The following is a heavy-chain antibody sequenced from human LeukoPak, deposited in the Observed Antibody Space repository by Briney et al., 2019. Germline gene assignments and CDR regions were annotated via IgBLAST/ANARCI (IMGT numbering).Heavy chain of an antibody. J-gene: IGHJ5*02. Sequence: GGSLRLSCAASGFTFNNAWMSWVRQAPGKGLEWVGRIKSKIDGGTTDYAAPVKGRFTISRDDSQNTLFLRMSSLKTEDTAVYYFTPDRPYDILTGYYRGWFDPWGQGILVTVSS. CDR1: GFTFNNAW. V-gene: IGHV3-15*01. CDR2: IKSKIDGGTT. CDR3: TPDRPYDILTGYYRGWFDP. D-gene: IGHD3-9*01.